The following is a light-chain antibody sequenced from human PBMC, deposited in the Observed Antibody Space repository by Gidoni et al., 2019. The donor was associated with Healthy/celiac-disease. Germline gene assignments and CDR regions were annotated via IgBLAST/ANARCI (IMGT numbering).Light chain of an antibody. V-gene: IGLV2-8*01. CDR1: SSDVGGYNY. J-gene: IGLJ3*02. CDR2: EVS. Sequence: QSALTQPPSASGSPGQSVTISCTGTSSDVGGYNYVSWYQQHPGKAPKLMIYEVSKLPSGVPDRFSGSKSGNTASLTVSGLQAEDEADYYCSSYAGSWVFGGGTKLTVL. CDR3: SSYAGSWV.